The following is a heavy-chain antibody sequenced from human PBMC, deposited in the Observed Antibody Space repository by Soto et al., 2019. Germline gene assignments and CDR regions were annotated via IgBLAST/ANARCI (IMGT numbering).Heavy chain of an antibody. Sequence: QLHLQESGPRLVKPSQTLSLTCTVSGVSITDDNYYCSWIRQSPGKGLEWIGHLYHGETTYTNPSLKSRPTISVDTSKTQFSLNLNSVTAADAAVYYCAGGLSGDKVDQWGQGTLVTVSS. CDR3: AGGLSGDKVDQ. V-gene: IGHV4-30-4*01. CDR1: GVSITDDNYY. D-gene: IGHD2-21*01. CDR2: LYHGETT. J-gene: IGHJ4*02.